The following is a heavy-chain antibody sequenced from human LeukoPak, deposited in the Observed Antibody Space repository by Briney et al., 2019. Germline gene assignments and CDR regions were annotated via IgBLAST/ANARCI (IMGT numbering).Heavy chain of an antibody. CDR3: ARAPPYCSGGSCYSGWFDP. J-gene: IGHJ5*02. Sequence: SETLSLTCAVYGGSFSGYYWSWIRQPPGKGLEWIGEINYSGSTNYNPSLKSRVTISVDTSKNQFSLKLSSVTAADTAVYYCARAPPYCSGGSCYSGWFDPWGQGTLVTVSS. CDR2: INYSGST. D-gene: IGHD2-15*01. V-gene: IGHV4-34*01. CDR1: GGSFSGYY.